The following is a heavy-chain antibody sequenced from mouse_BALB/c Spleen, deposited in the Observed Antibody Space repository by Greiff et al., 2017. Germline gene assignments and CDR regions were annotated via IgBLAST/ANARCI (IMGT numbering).Heavy chain of an antibody. CDR1: GFTFSSFG. Sequence: EVKLQESGGGLVQPGGSRKLSCAASGFTFSSFGMHWVRQAPEKGLEWVAYISSGSSTIYYADTVKGRFTITRDNPKNTLFLQMTSLRSEDTAMYYCARTVAKNYFDYWGQGTTLTVSS. V-gene: IGHV5-17*02. CDR2: ISSGSSTI. D-gene: IGHD1-1*01. CDR3: ARTVAKNYFDY. J-gene: IGHJ2*01.